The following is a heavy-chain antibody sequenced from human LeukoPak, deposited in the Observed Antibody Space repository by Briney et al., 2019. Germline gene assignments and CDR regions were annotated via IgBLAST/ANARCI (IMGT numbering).Heavy chain of an antibody. CDR1: GFTFSSYA. V-gene: IGHV3-23*01. D-gene: IGHD5-18*01. Sequence: GGSLRLSCAASGFTFSSYAMSWVRQAPGKGLEWVSAISGSGGSTYYADSVKGRFTISRDNSKNTLYLQMSSLRAEDTAVYYCAKDEGIQLCPGYWGQGTLVTVSS. CDR2: ISGSGGST. CDR3: AKDEGIQLCPGY. J-gene: IGHJ4*02.